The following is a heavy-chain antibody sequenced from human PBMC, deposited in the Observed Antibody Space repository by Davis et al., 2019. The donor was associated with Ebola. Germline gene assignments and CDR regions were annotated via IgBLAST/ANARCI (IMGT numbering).Heavy chain of an antibody. CDR2: ISSSGGTT. J-gene: IGHJ4*02. D-gene: IGHD1-26*01. V-gene: IGHV3-48*02. CDR3: VRASSGSYYSVFDN. Sequence: GESLKLSCITSGFPFTANSINWVRQAPGKGLGWISYISSSGGTTYYADFVQGRFTISRDNAKKSLYLQMNSLRDEDTAVYYCVRASSGSYYSVFDNWGQGSLVTVTS. CDR1: GFPFTANS.